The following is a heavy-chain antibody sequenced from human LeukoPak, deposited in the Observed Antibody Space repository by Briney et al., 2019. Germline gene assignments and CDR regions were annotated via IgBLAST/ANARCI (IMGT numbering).Heavy chain of an antibody. Sequence: GSLRLSCAASGFTFSRAWMHGVCQAPEKGLEWVADIKCDGSEKYYVDSVKGRLTISRDNAKNSLYLQVNSLRAEDMTVYYCVRAIVTTAINWFSPSSRGTLVTVSS. V-gene: IGHV3-52*01. CDR3: VRAIVTTAINWFSP. CDR1: GFTFSRAW. J-gene: IGHJ5*02. D-gene: IGHD4-17*01. CDR2: IKCDGSEK.